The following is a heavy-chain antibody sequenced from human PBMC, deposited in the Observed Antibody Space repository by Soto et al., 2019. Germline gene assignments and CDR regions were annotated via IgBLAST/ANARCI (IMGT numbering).Heavy chain of an antibody. CDR2: ISAYNGNT. Sequence: GASVKVSCKASGYTFTSYGISWVRQAPGQGLEWMGWISAYNGNTNYAQKLQGRVTMTTDTSTSTAYMELRSLRSDDTAVYYCARVSDIVVVVAANFDYWGQGTLVTVSS. J-gene: IGHJ4*02. D-gene: IGHD2-15*01. CDR3: ARVSDIVVVVAANFDY. CDR1: GYTFTSYG. V-gene: IGHV1-18*01.